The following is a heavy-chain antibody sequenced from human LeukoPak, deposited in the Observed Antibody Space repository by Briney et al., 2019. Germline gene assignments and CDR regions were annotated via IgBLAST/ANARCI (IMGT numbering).Heavy chain of an antibody. Sequence: GGSLRLSCAASGSTFSSYAMSWVRQAPGKGLEWVSAISGSGGSTYYADSVKGRFTISRDNSKNTLYLQMNSLRAEDTAVYYCATGAAYYYDSSGYYTEAYFDYWGQGTLVTVSS. CDR2: ISGSGGST. J-gene: IGHJ4*02. V-gene: IGHV3-23*01. CDR1: GSTFSSYA. D-gene: IGHD3-22*01. CDR3: ATGAAYYYDSSGYYTEAYFDY.